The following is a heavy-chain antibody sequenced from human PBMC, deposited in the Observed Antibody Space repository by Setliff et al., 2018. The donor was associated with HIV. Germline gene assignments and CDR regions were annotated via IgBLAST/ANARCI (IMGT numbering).Heavy chain of an antibody. Sequence: ASVKVSCKASGYTLTTYAMHWVRQAPGQRLEWMGWINVDNDNTKYSQKFQGRVTLTRDTSASTAYMELSGLRSEDTAVYYCASSAVAGSTPVLIYYYYGMDVWGQGTTVTVSS. CDR3: ASSAVAGSTPVLIYYYYGMDV. CDR2: INVDNDNT. J-gene: IGHJ6*02. V-gene: IGHV1-3*01. CDR1: GYTLTTYA. D-gene: IGHD6-19*01.